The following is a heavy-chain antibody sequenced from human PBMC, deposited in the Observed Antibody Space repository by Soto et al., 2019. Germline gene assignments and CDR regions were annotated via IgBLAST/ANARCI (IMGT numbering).Heavy chain of an antibody. CDR2: VNPSGGHT. CDR1: GDTFTEYY. J-gene: IGHJ4*02. D-gene: IGHD2-21*02. V-gene: IGHV1-46*01. CDR3: ARWGPGVVVTAALDY. Sequence: QVQLMQSGAEVKKPGASVKVSCKASGDTFTEYYIHWVRQAPGQGLEWMGTVNPSGGHTTYAQHFLGRVTSTRDTATSTLYRELTSLTSKDTAVYYCARWGPGVVVTAALDYWGQGTLVTVSS.